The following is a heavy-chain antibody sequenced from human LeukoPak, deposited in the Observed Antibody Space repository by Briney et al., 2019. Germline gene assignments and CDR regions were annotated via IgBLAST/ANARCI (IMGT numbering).Heavy chain of an antibody. D-gene: IGHD3-16*01. V-gene: IGHV3-48*03. J-gene: IGHJ4*02. CDR1: GFIFSSYA. CDR2: ISSGGSAI. Sequence: GGSLRLSCAASGFIFSSYAMNWVRQAPGKGLERVSYISSGGSAIYYADSVKGRFTISRDNAKESLYLQMNSLRVEDTALYFCARGDLRRLGYWGQGTLVTVSS. CDR3: ARGDLRRLGY.